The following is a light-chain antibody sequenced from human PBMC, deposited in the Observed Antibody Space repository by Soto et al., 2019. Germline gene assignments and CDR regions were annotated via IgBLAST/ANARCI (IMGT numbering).Light chain of an antibody. V-gene: IGLV2-14*01. CDR1: SADVGGYAY. J-gene: IGLJ2*01. Sequence: QSALTQPASVSGSPGQSITISCTGTSADVGGYAYVSWYQKYPGKAPKLVISEVSNRPSGISDRFSGFKSANTAYLTISGVQPEDEADYHCSSYTTIKTVVFGGGTKLTVL. CDR2: EVS. CDR3: SSYTTIKTVV.